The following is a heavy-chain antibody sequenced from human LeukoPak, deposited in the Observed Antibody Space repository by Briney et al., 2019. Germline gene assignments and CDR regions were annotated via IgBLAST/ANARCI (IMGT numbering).Heavy chain of an antibody. CDR1: GFTFSSYA. J-gene: IGHJ4*02. V-gene: IGHV3-30-3*01. Sequence: PGRSLRLSCVASGFTFSSYAMHWVRQAPGKGLEWVAVISYDGSKKYYADSVKGRFTISRDNSKNTLYLQMNSLRAADTAVYYCARDTVTTDYFDYWGQGTLVTVSS. CDR2: ISYDGSKK. CDR3: ARDTVTTDYFDY. D-gene: IGHD4-17*01.